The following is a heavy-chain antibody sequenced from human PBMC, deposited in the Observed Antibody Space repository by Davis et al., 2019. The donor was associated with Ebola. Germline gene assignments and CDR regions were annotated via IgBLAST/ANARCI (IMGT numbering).Heavy chain of an antibody. CDR1: GGSISSYY. CDR3: ARVTGYYGSGTYTYFFDY. V-gene: IGHV4-59*01. CDR2: IYYTGST. D-gene: IGHD3-10*01. Sequence: SETLSLTCTVSGGSISSYYWSWIRQPPGKGLEWVGYIYYTGSTSYNPSLKSRVTISVDTSKNQFSLKLSSVTAADTAVYYCARVTGYYGSGTYTYFFDYWGQGTLVTVSS. J-gene: IGHJ4*02.